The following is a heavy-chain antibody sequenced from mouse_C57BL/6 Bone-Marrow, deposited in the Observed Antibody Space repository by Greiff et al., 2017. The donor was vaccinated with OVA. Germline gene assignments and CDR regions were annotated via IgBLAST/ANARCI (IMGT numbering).Heavy chain of an antibody. J-gene: IGHJ1*03. CDR1: GYTFTSYW. CDR3: ARWGYGSSYLSYWYFDV. V-gene: IGHV1-55*01. CDR2: IYPGSGST. D-gene: IGHD1-1*01. Sequence: QVQLKQPGAELVKPGATVKMSCKASGYTFTSYWITWVKQRPGQGLEWMGDIYPGSGSTNYNEKFKSKATLTVDTSSSTAYMQLSSLTAEDSAVYYCARWGYGSSYLSYWYFDVWGTGTTVTVSS.